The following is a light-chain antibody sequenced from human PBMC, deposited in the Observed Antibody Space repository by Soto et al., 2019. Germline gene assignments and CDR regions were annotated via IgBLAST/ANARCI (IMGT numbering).Light chain of an antibody. J-gene: IGKJ4*01. V-gene: IGKV3-11*01. CDR1: QTVSRY. CDR3: QQRSTWPLFT. CDR2: YAS. Sequence: VLTQSPATLFLSPGERATLSCRASQTVSRYLAWYQQKPGQAPRLLIYYASNSATGIPARFSGSGSDTDYTITISSLEPADFAVYYCQQRSTWPLFTFGGGTKVEI.